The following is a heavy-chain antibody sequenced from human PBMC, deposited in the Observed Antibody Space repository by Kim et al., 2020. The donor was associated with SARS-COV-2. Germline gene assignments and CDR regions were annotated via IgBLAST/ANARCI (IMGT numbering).Heavy chain of an antibody. CDR1: GGSISSSSYY. D-gene: IGHD3-10*01. CDR2: IYYSGST. V-gene: IGHV4-39*01. CDR3: ASLVIYYGSGSPED. Sequence: SETLSLTCTVSGGSISSSSYYWGWIRQPPGKGLEWIGSIYYSGSTYYNPSLKSRVTISVDTSKNQFSLKLSSVTAADTAVYYCASLVIYYGSGSPEDWGQGTLVTVSS. J-gene: IGHJ4*02.